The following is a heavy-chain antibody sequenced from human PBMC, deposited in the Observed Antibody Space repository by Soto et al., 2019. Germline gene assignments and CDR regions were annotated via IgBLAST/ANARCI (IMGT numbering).Heavy chain of an antibody. Sequence: PGGSLRLSCSASGFNFSSYAMHWVRQAPGKGLEYVSAISSNGGSTYYADSVKGRFTISRDNSKNTLYLQMSSLRAGDTAVYYCVKSTALYYYYGMGVWGQGTTVTVSS. D-gene: IGHD2-21*02. CDR3: VKSTALYYYYGMGV. CDR2: ISSNGGST. CDR1: GFNFSSYA. V-gene: IGHV3-64D*06. J-gene: IGHJ6*02.